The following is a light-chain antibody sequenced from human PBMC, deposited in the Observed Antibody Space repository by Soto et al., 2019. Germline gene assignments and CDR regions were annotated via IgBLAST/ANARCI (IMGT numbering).Light chain of an antibody. J-gene: IGKJ5*01. CDR3: QQYGSSPPIT. V-gene: IGKV3-20*01. Sequence: EIVLTQSPDTLSLTQGERATLSCRASQSVSSSYLAWYQQRPGQAPRLLIYGASSRATGIPDRFSGSGSGTDFTLTISRLEPEDFAVYYCQQYGSSPPITFGQGTRLEIK. CDR2: GAS. CDR1: QSVSSSY.